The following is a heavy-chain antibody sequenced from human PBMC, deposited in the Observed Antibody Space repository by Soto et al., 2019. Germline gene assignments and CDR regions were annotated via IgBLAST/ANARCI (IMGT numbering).Heavy chain of an antibody. D-gene: IGHD3-10*01. V-gene: IGHV3-23*01. J-gene: IGHJ6*02. CDR1: GFTFSNYA. CDR3: AKRALYGSGIPNYYGMDV. CDR2: ISGTGGGT. Sequence: EVHLLESVGGLVQPGGSLRLSCAASGFTFSNYAMTWVRQAPGKGLEWVSVISGTGGGTNNADSAKGRFTTSRDNSKNTLYLQMNSLRAEDTAVYYCAKRALYGSGIPNYYGMDVWGQGTAVTVSS.